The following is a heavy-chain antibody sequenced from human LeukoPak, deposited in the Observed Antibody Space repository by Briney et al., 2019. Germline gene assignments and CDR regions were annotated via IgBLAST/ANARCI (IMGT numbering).Heavy chain of an antibody. Sequence: SETLSLTCTVSGGSISSSSYYWGWIRQPPGKGLEWIGEINHSGSTNYNPSLKSRVTISVDTSKNQFSLKLSSVTAADTAVYYCARVRSSRGQRIQLWRSPSNWSDPWGQGTLVTVSS. D-gene: IGHD5-18*01. CDR3: ARVRSSRGQRIQLWRSPSNWSDP. V-gene: IGHV4-39*07. J-gene: IGHJ5*02. CDR2: INHSGST. CDR1: GGSISSSSYY.